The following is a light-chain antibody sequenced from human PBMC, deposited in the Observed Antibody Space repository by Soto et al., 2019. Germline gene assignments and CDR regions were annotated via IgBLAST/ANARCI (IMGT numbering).Light chain of an antibody. CDR1: SSDVGGYNY. CDR3: FSYAGRYTSN. V-gene: IGLV2-11*01. CDR2: DVS. J-gene: IGLJ1*01. Sequence: QSALTQPRSVSGSPGQSVTISCTGTSSDVGGYNYVSWYQQHPGKAPKLMIYDVSKRPSGVPDRFSGSKSGNTASLTISWLQAEDEADYYCFSYAGRYTSNVGTGSKLTVL.